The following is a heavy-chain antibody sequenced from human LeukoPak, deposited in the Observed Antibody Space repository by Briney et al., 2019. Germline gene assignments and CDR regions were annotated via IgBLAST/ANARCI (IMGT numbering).Heavy chain of an antibody. J-gene: IGHJ4*02. Sequence: SETLSLTCTVSGGSISTYYWSWVRQPPGKGLEWIGYINYSGRTNANSSLKSRVAISVDTSKNQFSLRLSSVTAADTAVYYCARRRGDYGSGSYYNANFDYWGQGTLVTVSS. CDR2: INYSGRT. CDR3: ARRRGDYGSGSYYNANFDY. V-gene: IGHV4-59*01. CDR1: GGSISTYY. D-gene: IGHD3-10*01.